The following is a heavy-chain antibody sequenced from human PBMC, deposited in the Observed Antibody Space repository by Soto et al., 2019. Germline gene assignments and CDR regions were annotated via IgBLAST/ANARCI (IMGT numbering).Heavy chain of an antibody. CDR3: AKDGLGSCTGGTCYGSDF. CDR2: ISGSGASI. D-gene: IGHD2-15*01. V-gene: IGHV3-23*01. J-gene: IGHJ4*02. CDR1: GFTFSSYV. Sequence: EVQLLESGGNLVQPGGSLRLSYAASGFTFSSYVMSWVRQAPGKGLEWVSTISGSGASIYDADSVKGRFTISRDKSKNTVYMQMNSLRAEDTAVYYCAKDGLGSCTGGTCYGSDFWGQGTLVTVSS.